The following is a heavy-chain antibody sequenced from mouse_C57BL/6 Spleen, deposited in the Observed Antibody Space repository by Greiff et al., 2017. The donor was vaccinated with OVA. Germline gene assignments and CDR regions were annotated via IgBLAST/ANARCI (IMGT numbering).Heavy chain of an antibody. Sequence: EVKLVESGGGLVQPKGSLKLSCAASGFTFNTYAMHWVRQAPGTGLEWVARIRSKSSNYATYYADSVKDRFTISRDDSQSMLYLQMNNLKTEDTAMYYCVRDPGLRWYYAMDYWGQGTSVTVSS. CDR1: GFTFNTYA. V-gene: IGHV10-3*01. CDR3: VRDPGLRWYYAMDY. J-gene: IGHJ4*01. D-gene: IGHD1-1*01. CDR2: IRSKSSNYAT.